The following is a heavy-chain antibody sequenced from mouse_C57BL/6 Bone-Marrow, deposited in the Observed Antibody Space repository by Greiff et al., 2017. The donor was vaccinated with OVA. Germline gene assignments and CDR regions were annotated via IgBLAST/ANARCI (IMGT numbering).Heavy chain of an antibody. J-gene: IGHJ3*01. CDR3: ARGRGLLLLCAY. V-gene: IGHV1-64*01. CDR1: GYTFTSYW. D-gene: IGHD2-3*01. Sequence: QVQLQQPGAELVKPGASVKLSCKASGYTFTSYWMHWVKQRPGQGLEWIGMIHPNSGSTNYNEKFKSKTTLTVDKSSSTAYMQLSSLTSEDSAVYYCARGRGLLLLCAYWGQGTLVTVSA. CDR2: IHPNSGST.